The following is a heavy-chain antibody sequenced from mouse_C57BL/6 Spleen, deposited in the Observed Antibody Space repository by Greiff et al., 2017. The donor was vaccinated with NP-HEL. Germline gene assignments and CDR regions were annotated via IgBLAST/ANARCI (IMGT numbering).Heavy chain of an antibody. D-gene: IGHD1-1*01. CDR2: IYPGDGDT. J-gene: IGHJ4*01. V-gene: IGHV1-80*01. CDR1: GYAFSSYW. CDR3: ARVESVVGDAMDY. Sequence: VKLVESGAELVKPGASVKISCKASGYAFSSYWMNWVKQRPGKGLEWIGQIYPGDGDTNYIGKFKGKATLTADKSSSTAYMQLSSLTSEDAAVYFCARVESVVGDAMDYWGQGTSVTVSS.